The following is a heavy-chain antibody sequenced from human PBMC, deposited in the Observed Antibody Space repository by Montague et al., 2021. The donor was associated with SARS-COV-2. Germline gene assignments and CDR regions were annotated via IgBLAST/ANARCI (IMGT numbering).Heavy chain of an antibody. CDR3: ARDLNEYSSSGGFDY. Sequence: SETLSLTCTVSGGSISSYYWRWIRQPPGKGLEWIGYIYYSGSTNYNPSLKSRVTISVDTSKNQFSLKLSSVTAADTAVYYCARDLNEYSSSGGFDYWGQGTLVTVSS. J-gene: IGHJ4*02. CDR2: IYYSGST. CDR1: GGSISSYY. V-gene: IGHV4-59*12. D-gene: IGHD6-6*01.